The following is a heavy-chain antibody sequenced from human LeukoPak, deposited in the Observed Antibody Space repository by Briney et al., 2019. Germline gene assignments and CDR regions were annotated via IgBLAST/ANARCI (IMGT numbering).Heavy chain of an antibody. Sequence: ASVKVSCKASGYTFSRYGMHWVRQAPGQRLEWMGWINAGNENTKYSRKFQGRVTITRDTSASTAYMELSSLRSEDTAVYYCAREVAAVAGTEAGYWGQGTLVTVSS. J-gene: IGHJ4*02. CDR1: GYTFSRYG. V-gene: IGHV1-3*01. D-gene: IGHD6-19*01. CDR3: AREVAAVAGTEAGY. CDR2: INAGNENT.